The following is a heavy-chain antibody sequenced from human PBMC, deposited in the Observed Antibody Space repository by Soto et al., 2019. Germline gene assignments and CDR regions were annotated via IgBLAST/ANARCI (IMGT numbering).Heavy chain of an antibody. D-gene: IGHD3-9*01. CDR3: ARDGRDVLTGYHDAFDI. Sequence: QVQLQESGPGQVKPSQTLSLTCIVSGGSISSGGYYWSWVRQHPGKGLDWIGYIHYSGSTYYNPSLKSRLTISVDTSKNQFSLKLSSVTAADTAVYFCARDGRDVLTGYHDAFDIWGQGTLVSVSS. CDR1: GGSISSGGYY. V-gene: IGHV4-31*03. CDR2: IHYSGST. J-gene: IGHJ3*02.